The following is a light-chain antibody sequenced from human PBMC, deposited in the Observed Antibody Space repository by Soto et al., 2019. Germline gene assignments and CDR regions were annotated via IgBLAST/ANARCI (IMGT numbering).Light chain of an antibody. CDR1: QSVSGSY. CDR3: QQYRHYLRT. J-gene: IGKJ1*01. V-gene: IGKV3-15*01. Sequence: EVVMTQSPATLSVSPGERATLSCRPSQSVSGSYLAWYHHKPGQAPRLLVYRASTRATNMPGRFSGRGSGTKDTPTINSRQPDDVFVYYCQQYRHYLRTFGQGTKVDIK. CDR2: RAS.